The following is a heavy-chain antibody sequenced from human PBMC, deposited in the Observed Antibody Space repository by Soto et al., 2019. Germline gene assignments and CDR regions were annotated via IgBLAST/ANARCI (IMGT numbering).Heavy chain of an antibody. CDR1: GGTFSSYA. Sequence: SVKVSCKASGGTFSSYAISWVRQAPGQGLERMGGIIPIFGTANYAQKFQGRVTITADESTSTAYMELSSLRSEDTAVYYCAEGYDILTGYYGPLDYWGQGTLVTVSS. J-gene: IGHJ4*02. D-gene: IGHD3-9*01. V-gene: IGHV1-69*13. CDR3: AEGYDILTGYYGPLDY. CDR2: IIPIFGTA.